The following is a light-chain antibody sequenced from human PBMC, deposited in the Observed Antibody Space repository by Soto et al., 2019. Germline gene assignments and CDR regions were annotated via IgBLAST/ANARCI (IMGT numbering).Light chain of an antibody. J-gene: IGKJ1*01. CDR2: RTS. CDR1: QSLSSIY. Sequence: EIVLTQSPGTLSLSPGQGATLSCRASQSLSSIYLAWYQQKPGQAPRLLIYRTSSRDTAIPDRFSGSESETDFTLTISRLEPADSAVYYCQQYGSSPRTFGPGPKGGIK. CDR3: QQYGSSPRT. V-gene: IGKV3-20*01.